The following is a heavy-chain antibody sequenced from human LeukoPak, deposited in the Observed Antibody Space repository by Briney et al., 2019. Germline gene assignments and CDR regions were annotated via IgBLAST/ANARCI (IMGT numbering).Heavy chain of an antibody. D-gene: IGHD2-15*01. J-gene: IGHJ3*02. CDR3: ASDYSDAFDI. CDR2: IIPIFGTA. CDR1: GGTFSSYA. Sequence: ASVKVSCKASGGTFSSYAISWVRQAPGQGLEWMGRIIPIFGTANYAQKFQGRVTITTDESMSTAYMELSSLRSEDTAVYYCASDYSDAFDIWGQGTMVTVSS. V-gene: IGHV1-69*05.